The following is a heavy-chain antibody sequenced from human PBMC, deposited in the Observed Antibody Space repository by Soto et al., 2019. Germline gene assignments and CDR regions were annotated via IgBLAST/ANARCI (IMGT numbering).Heavy chain of an antibody. V-gene: IGHV1-2*02. CDR3: ATGTNGTTGWYHP. CDR1: GYTFTDFY. CDR2: INPETGDT. Sequence: QVQLVQSGTEVKKPGASVTVSCKSSGYTFTDFYLHWLRQAPGQGLEWVGWINPETGDTKSSQKFQGRVTMSRDTSVSTAYIDLTSLTSDDTAMYYCATGTNGTTGWYHPWGQGTRVTVSS. J-gene: IGHJ5*02. D-gene: IGHD1-1*01.